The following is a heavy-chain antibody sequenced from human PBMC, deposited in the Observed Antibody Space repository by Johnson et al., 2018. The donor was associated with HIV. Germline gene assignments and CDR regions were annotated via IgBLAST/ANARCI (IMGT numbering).Heavy chain of an antibody. V-gene: IGHV3-30*04. CDR3: AREGGVHCTGGVCYRSTDAFDF. CDR1: GFTFSSYT. CDR2: ISYDGSNK. J-gene: IGHJ3*01. Sequence: VQLVESGGGVVQPGRSLRLSCAASGFTFSSYTMHWVRQAPGKGLEWVAVISYDGSNKYYADSVKCRFTISRDNSKHTLYLQMTSLRAEDTAVYYCAREGGVHCTGGVCYRSTDAFDFWGQGTMVTVSS. D-gene: IGHD2-8*02.